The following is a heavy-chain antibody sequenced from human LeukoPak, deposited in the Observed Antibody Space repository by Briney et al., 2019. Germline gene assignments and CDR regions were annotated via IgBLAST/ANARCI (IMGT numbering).Heavy chain of an antibody. CDR1: GGSISSGGYY. CDR2: IYYSGST. D-gene: IGHD6-13*01. CDR3: ARVGSAAASFDY. Sequence: PSETLSLTCTVSGGSISSGGYYWSWIRQHPGKGLEWIGHIYYSGSTNYNPSLKSRVTISVDTSKNQFSLKLGSVTAADTAVYYCARVGSAAASFDYWGQGTLVTVSS. V-gene: IGHV4-61*08. J-gene: IGHJ4*02.